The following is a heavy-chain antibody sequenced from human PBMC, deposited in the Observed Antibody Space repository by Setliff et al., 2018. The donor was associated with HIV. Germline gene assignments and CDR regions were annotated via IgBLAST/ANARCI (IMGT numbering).Heavy chain of an antibody. CDR1: GGSFSGYY. CDR2: IHHSGST. J-gene: IGHJ4*02. V-gene: IGHV4-34*01. CDR3: ASHRSVYYFDY. Sequence: SETLSLTCAVYGGSFSGYYWSWVRQPPGKGLELIGEIHHSGSTNYNPSLKSRVTISVDTSKNQFSLKLSSVTAADTAVYYCASHRSVYYFDYWGQGTLVTVSS.